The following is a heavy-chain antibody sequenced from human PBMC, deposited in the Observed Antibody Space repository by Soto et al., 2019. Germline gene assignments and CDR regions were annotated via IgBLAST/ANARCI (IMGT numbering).Heavy chain of an antibody. CDR1: GFTFSSYA. J-gene: IGHJ4*02. D-gene: IGHD4-17*01. Sequence: EVQLLESGGGLVQPGGSPRLSCAASGFTFSSYAMSWVRQAPGKGLEWVSAISGSGGSTYYADSVKGRFTISRDNSKNTLYLQMNGLRDEDTAVYYCAKVDYGDYLDVPDYWGQGTLVTVSS. V-gene: IGHV3-23*01. CDR2: ISGSGGST. CDR3: AKVDYGDYLDVPDY.